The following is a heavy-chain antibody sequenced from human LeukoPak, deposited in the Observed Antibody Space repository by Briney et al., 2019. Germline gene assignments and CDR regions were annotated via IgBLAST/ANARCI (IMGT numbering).Heavy chain of an antibody. V-gene: IGHV4-59*01. CDR3: ARWILYSSGSYSDY. CDR2: MHYSGST. D-gene: IGHD3-10*01. Sequence: SETLSLTCGVYGGSFSGYYWSWIRQPPGKGLEWIGYMHYSGSTNYNPSLKSRVTISVDTSKSQFSLELSSVTAADTAVYYCARWILYSSGSYSDYWGQGTLVTVSS. J-gene: IGHJ4*02. CDR1: GGSFSGYY.